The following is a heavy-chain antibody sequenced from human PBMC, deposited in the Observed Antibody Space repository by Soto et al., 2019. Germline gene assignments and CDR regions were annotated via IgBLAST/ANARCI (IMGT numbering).Heavy chain of an antibody. CDR2: IWYDGSNK. CDR3: ARDGSGWYSCDY. D-gene: IGHD6-19*01. V-gene: IGHV3-33*01. Sequence: QVQLVESGGGVAQPGRSLRLSCAASGFTFSSYGMHWVRQAPGKGLEWVAVIWYDGSNKYYADSVKGRFTISRDNSKNTLYLQMNSLRAEDTAVYYCARDGSGWYSCDYWGQGTLVTVSS. CDR1: GFTFSSYG. J-gene: IGHJ4*02.